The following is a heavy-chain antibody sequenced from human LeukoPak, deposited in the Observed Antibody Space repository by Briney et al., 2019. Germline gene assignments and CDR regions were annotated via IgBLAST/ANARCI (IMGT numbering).Heavy chain of an antibody. CDR1: GFTFSAYA. V-gene: IGHV3-23*01. Sequence: GGSLRLSCEASGFTFSAYAMTWVRQAPGQGLEWVSSIGSDNKPHYSESVKGRFAISRDNSKSMLFLQLNSVRAEDTALFYCARDLRYYVAMDVWGKGTTVTVSS. CDR2: IGSDNKP. CDR3: ARDLRYYVAMDV. J-gene: IGHJ6*04. D-gene: IGHD3-10*02.